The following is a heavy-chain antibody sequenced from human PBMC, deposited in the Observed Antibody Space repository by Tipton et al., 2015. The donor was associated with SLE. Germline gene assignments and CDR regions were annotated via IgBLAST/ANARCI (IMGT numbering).Heavy chain of an antibody. CDR2: ISWNSGNI. J-gene: IGHJ6*02. V-gene: IGHV3-9*01. Sequence: SLRLSCAASGFTFDDYAMSWVRQTPGKGLEWVSGISWNSGNIGYADSVKGRFTISRDNSKNTLYLQMNSLRAEDTAVYYCASELVPAYGMDVWGQGTTVTVSS. CDR3: ASELVPAYGMDV. CDR1: GFTFDDYA. D-gene: IGHD6-6*01.